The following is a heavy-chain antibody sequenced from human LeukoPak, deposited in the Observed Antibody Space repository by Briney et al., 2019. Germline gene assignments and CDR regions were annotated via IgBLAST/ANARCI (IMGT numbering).Heavy chain of an antibody. V-gene: IGHV3-66*01. CDR3: ARDSHKGF. Sequence: TGGSLRLSCAASGFTVSSCYMSWVRQAPGKGLEWVSVIYSGGSTYYAVSVKGRFTVSRDSSKNTLYLQMNSLRVEDTAMYYCARDSHKGFWGQGTLVTVSS. CDR1: GFTVSSCY. J-gene: IGHJ4*02. CDR2: IYSGGST.